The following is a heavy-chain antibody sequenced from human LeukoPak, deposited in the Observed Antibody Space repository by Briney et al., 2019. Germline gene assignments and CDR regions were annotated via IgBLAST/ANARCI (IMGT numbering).Heavy chain of an antibody. CDR3: VSPRGFSYGYFDY. V-gene: IGHV4-39*01. CDR1: GGSISGSSYY. J-gene: IGHJ4*02. Sequence: SETLSLTCTVSGGSISGSSYYWGWIRQPPGKGLEWIGSIYYSKNTYYNPSLKSRVTISADTSKNQFSLTLGSVSATDTAVYYCVSPRGFSYGYFDYWGQGTLLTVSS. D-gene: IGHD5-18*01. CDR2: IYYSKNT.